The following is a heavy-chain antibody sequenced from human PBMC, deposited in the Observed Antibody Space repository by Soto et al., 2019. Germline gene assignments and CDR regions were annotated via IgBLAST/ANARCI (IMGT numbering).Heavy chain of an antibody. V-gene: IGHV1-18*01. Sequence: QVQMVQSGPEVKMPGASVKVSCKTSGYTFTAYGLDWLRQAPGQRPAWMGWVSTNEDRTHYVRKCQGRVTMTTDRSTYTASRELRSLGTADKAVYYCARDLNTGISAYYYFAFLGQGTLVTVSS. J-gene: IGHJ4*02. CDR3: ARDLNTGISAYYYFAF. CDR2: VSTNEDRT. D-gene: IGHD3-22*01. CDR1: GYTFTAYG.